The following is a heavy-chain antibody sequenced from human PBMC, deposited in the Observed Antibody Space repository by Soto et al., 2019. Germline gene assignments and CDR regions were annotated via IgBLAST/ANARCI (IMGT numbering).Heavy chain of an antibody. V-gene: IGHV4-59*08. CDR2: IYYSGST. J-gene: IGHJ4*02. D-gene: IGHD3-22*01. CDR3: ARQHYDSSGYGLLDY. Sequence: PSETLSLTCTVAGGSISSYYWSWIRQPPGKGLEWIGYIYYSGSTNYNPSLKSRVTISVDHSKNQFSLKLSSVTAADTAVYYCARQHYDSSGYGLLDYWGQGTLVTVSS. CDR1: GGSISSYY.